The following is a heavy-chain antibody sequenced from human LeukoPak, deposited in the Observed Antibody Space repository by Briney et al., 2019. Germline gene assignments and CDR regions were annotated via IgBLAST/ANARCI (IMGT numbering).Heavy chain of an antibody. J-gene: IGHJ4*02. CDR3: ARVPFGGYDIDY. CDR2: INPHSGGT. D-gene: IGHD5-12*01. V-gene: IGHV1-2*02. Sequence: ASVTVSCKASGYTFTGYYIHWVRQAPGQGLEWMGWINPHSGGTNYAQKFQARVTMTRDTSINTAYMELSRLRSDDTAVYYCARVPFGGYDIDYWGQGTLVTVSS. CDR1: GYTFTGYY.